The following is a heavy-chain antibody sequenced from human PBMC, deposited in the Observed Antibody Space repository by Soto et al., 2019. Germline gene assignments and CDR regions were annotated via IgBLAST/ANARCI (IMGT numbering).Heavy chain of an antibody. CDR1: GGSIRSSSYY. Sequence: QLQLQESGPGLMKPSETLSLTCTVSGGSIRSSSYYWGWIRQPPGKGLEWIGSIYYSGNTYYNPSLRSRVTISADTSKNQFSLKLSSVTAADTAVYYCARSYYYDSGSYYNGFDYWGQGTLVTVSS. J-gene: IGHJ4*02. D-gene: IGHD3-10*01. CDR2: IYYSGNT. V-gene: IGHV4-39*01. CDR3: ARSYYYDSGSYYNGFDY.